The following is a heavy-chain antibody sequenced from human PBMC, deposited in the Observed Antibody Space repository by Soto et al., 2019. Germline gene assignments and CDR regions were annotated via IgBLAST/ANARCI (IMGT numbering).Heavy chain of an antibody. CDR3: ARRARDGYNSVVRYFDY. Sequence: SVKVSCKASGGTFSSYTISWVRQAPGQGLEWMGRIIPILGIANYAQKFQGRVTITADKSTSTAHMELSSLRAEDTAVYYCARRARDGYNSVVRYFDYWGQGTLVTVSS. V-gene: IGHV1-69*02. CDR2: IIPILGIA. D-gene: IGHD5-12*01. CDR1: GGTFSSYT. J-gene: IGHJ4*02.